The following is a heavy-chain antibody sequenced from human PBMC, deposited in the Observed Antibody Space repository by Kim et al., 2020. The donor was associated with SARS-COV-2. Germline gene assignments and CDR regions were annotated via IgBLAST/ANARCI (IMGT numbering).Heavy chain of an antibody. CDR3: ARVDSGWYHY. CDR2: RN. Sequence: RNNSNPSLQNRVTMSADTTRNQSSLKLSSVTAADTAVYYCARVDSGWYHYWGQGTLVTVSS. D-gene: IGHD6-19*01. V-gene: IGHV4-4*07. J-gene: IGHJ4*02.